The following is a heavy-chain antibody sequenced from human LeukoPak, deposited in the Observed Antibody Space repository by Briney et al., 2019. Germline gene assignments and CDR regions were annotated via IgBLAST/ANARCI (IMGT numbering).Heavy chain of an antibody. CDR1: GFTVSSNY. CDR2: IYSGGST. CDR3: ARSHSLIRGVISGLDY. D-gene: IGHD3-10*01. Sequence: PGGSLRLSCAASGFTVSSNYMSWVRQAPGKGLEWVSVIYSGGSTYYADSVKGRFTISRDNSKNTLYLQMNSLRAEDTAVYYCARSHSLIRGVISGLDYWGQGTLVTVSS. V-gene: IGHV3-66*01. J-gene: IGHJ4*02.